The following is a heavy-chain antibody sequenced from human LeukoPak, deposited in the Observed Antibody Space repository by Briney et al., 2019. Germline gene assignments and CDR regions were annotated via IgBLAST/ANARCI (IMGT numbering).Heavy chain of an antibody. Sequence: GGSLRLSCAASGFTFSTYAMNWVRQAPGKGLEWVSGISGSGDSTYSAGSVKGQFTISRDNSKNMLYLQMNSLRADDTAVYYCARDRRGGYYFDYWGQGTLVTVSS. V-gene: IGHV3-23*01. D-gene: IGHD3-16*01. CDR1: GFTFSTYA. CDR3: ARDRRGGYYFDY. CDR2: ISGSGDST. J-gene: IGHJ4*02.